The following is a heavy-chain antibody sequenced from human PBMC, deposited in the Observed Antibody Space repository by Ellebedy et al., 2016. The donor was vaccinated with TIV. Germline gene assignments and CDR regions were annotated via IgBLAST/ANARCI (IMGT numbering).Heavy chain of an antibody. CDR2: IDWDDDK. D-gene: IGHD2-2*01. J-gene: IGHJ6*02. V-gene: IGHV2-70*11. CDR3: ARGVVPAAYYYYYGMDV. Sequence: SGPTLVKPTQTLTLTCTFSGFSLSTSGMCVSWIRQPPGKALEWLARIDWDDDKYYSTSLKTRLTISKDTSKNQVVLTMTNMDPVDTATYYCARGVVPAAYYYYYGMDVWGQGTTVTVSS. CDR1: GFSLSTSGMC.